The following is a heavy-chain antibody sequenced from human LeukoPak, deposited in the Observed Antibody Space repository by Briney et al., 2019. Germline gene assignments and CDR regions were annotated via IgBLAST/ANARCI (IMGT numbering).Heavy chain of an antibody. D-gene: IGHD5-12*01. CDR1: GYTFSNFG. Sequence: ASVKVSCKASGYTFSNFGISWVRQAPGQGLEWMGWISGYNDDTHYAQKFQGRVTMTTDTSTNTAYMDLRSLRSDDTAMYYCAKDASGYSGYVANWGQGTLVIVSS. V-gene: IGHV1-18*01. J-gene: IGHJ4*02. CDR3: AKDASGYSGYVAN. CDR2: ISGYNDDT.